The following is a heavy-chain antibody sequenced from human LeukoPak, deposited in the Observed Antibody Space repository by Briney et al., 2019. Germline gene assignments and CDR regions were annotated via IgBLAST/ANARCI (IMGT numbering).Heavy chain of an antibody. CDR2: IYYSGST. D-gene: IGHD3-10*01. V-gene: IGHV4-59*01. J-gene: IGHJ4*02. Sequence: SETLSLTCTVSGGSISSYYWSWIRQPPGKGLEWIGYIYYSGSTNYNPSLKSRVTISVDTSKNQFSLKLSSVTAADTAVYYCARENPKHFGRRFDYWGQGTRVTVSS. CDR1: GGSISSYY. CDR3: ARENPKHFGRRFDY.